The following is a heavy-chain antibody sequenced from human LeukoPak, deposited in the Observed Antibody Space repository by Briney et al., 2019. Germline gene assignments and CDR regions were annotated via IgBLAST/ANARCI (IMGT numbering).Heavy chain of an antibody. CDR3: AKDRPEGYCSGGSCYNLDH. Sequence: PGGSLRLSCAASGFTFSIFAMSWVRQAPGKGLEWVSGISGSGGTTYYADSVKGRFTISRDNSKNTLYLQMNSLRAEDTAVYYCAKDRPEGYCSGGSCYNLDHWGQGTLVTVSS. CDR1: GFTFSIFA. J-gene: IGHJ4*02. D-gene: IGHD2-15*01. V-gene: IGHV3-23*01. CDR2: ISGSGGTT.